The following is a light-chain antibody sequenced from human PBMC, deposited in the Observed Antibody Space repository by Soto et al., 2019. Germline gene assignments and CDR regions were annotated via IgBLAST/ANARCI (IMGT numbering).Light chain of an antibody. V-gene: IGKV1-9*01. Sequence: DIQLTQSPSFLSASVGDRVTITCRASQGISYYLAWYQQKPGKAPKLLISAASTLQSGVPSRFSGSGSGTEFTLTISSLQSEDFATYYCQQLNSYPYTFGQGTKLEIK. CDR1: QGISYY. CDR2: AAS. CDR3: QQLNSYPYT. J-gene: IGKJ2*01.